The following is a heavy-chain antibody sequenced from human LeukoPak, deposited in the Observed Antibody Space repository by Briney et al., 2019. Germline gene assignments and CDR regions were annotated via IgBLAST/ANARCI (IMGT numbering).Heavy chain of an antibody. Sequence: SETLSLACTVSGGSISSYYWSWIRQPAGKGLEWIGRIYTSASTNYNPSLKSRVTMSVDTSKNQFSLKLSSVTAADTAVYYCAKIPRSEGRDIAARYFDYWGQGTPVTVSS. D-gene: IGHD6-13*01. CDR3: AKIPRSEGRDIAARYFDY. CDR1: GGSISSYY. V-gene: IGHV4-4*07. CDR2: IYTSAST. J-gene: IGHJ4*02.